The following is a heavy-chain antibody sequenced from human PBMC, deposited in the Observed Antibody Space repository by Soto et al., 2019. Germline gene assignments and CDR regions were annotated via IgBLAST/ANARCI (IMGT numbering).Heavy chain of an antibody. CDR3: AREGVDTAMVTGGMDV. Sequence: SETLSLTCTVSGGSISSGGYYWSWIRQHPGKGLEWIGYIYYSGSTYYNPSLKSRVTISVDTSKNQFSLKLSSVTAADTAVYYCAREGVDTAMVTGGMDVWGQGTTVTVSS. V-gene: IGHV4-31*03. CDR2: IYYSGST. J-gene: IGHJ6*02. CDR1: GGSISSGGYY. D-gene: IGHD5-18*01.